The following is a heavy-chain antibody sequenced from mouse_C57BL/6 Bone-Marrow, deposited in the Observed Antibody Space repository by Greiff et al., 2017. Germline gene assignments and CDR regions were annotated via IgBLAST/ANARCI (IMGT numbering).Heavy chain of an antibody. J-gene: IGHJ1*03. CDR2: IAPNSGGT. CDR1: GYTFTSYW. V-gene: IGHV1-72*01. Sequence: QVQLQQPGAELVKPGASVKLSCKASGYTFTSYWMHWVKQRPGRGLEWIGRIAPNSGGTKYNEKFKSKATLTVDTPSSTAYMQLSSLTSEDSAFYYCARLNLWFHWYLDDWGTGTTVTVSS. CDR3: ARLNLWFHWYLDD. D-gene: IGHD2-2*01.